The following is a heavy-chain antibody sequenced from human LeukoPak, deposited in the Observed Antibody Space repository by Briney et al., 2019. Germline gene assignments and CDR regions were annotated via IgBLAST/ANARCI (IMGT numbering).Heavy chain of an antibody. CDR2: INPSGGST. J-gene: IGHJ4*02. V-gene: IGHV1-46*01. D-gene: IGHD1-26*01. Sequence: ASVKVSCKASGYIFTSYFLYWVRQAPGQGLEWMGLINPSGGSTRYAQKFQGRVTMTRDTSTSTVYMELSSLRSEDTAVYYCARSGRGTYYYFDLWGQGTLVTVSS. CDR1: GYIFTSYF. CDR3: ARSGRGTYYYFDL.